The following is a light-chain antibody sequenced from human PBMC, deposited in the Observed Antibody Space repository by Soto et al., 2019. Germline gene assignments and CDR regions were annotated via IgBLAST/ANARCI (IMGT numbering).Light chain of an antibody. Sequence: QLVLTQPASVSGSPGQSITISCTGTRSDIGDYNSVSWYQQHPGKAPKLMIYEVSNRPSGVSNRFSGSKSGNTASLTISGLQAEDEADYYCSSYRRTNWVFGGGTKLTVL. CDR2: EVS. CDR1: RSDIGDYNS. J-gene: IGLJ3*02. V-gene: IGLV2-14*01. CDR3: SSYRRTNWV.